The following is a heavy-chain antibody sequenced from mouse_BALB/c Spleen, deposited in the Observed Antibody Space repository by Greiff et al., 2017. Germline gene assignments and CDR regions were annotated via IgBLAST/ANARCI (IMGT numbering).Heavy chain of an antibody. J-gene: IGHJ3*01. V-gene: IGHV3-8*02. CDR2: ISYSGST. D-gene: IGHD2-4*01. Sequence: VQLQQSGPSLVKPSQTLSLTCSVTGDSITSGYWNWIRKFPGNKLEYMGYISYSGSTYYNPSLKSRISTTRDTSTNQYYLQLNSVTTEDTATYDCARWIYYDCEEFAYWGQGTLVTVSA. CDR1: GDSITSGY. CDR3: ARWIYYDCEEFAY.